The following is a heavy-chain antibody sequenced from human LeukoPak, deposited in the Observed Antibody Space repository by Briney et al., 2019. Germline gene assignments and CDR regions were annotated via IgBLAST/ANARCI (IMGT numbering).Heavy chain of an antibody. CDR1: GVSMSSDY. V-gene: IGHV4-59*01. CDR2: VSDGGNA. CDR3: ASGLQWHLQAFDI. Sequence: SETLSLTCIVSGVSMSSDYWTWIRQPPGKGLEWIGYVSDGGNANYNPSLKSRVTISQDMSKNQFSLRLMSVTAEDTALYYCASGLQWHLQAFDIWGQGTMVLVSA. D-gene: IGHD6-19*01. J-gene: IGHJ3*02.